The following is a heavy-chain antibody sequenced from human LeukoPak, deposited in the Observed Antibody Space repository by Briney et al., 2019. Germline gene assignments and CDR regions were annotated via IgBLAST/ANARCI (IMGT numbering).Heavy chain of an antibody. Sequence: RASVKVSCKASGYTFTSYDINWVRHATGQGLEWMGWMNPNSGNTGYAQKFQGRVTMTRNTSISTAYMELSSLRSEDTAVYYCARVSTYFGVVTDFDYWGQGTLVTVSS. CDR3: ARVSTYFGVVTDFDY. V-gene: IGHV1-8*01. CDR1: GYTFTSYD. CDR2: MNPNSGNT. D-gene: IGHD3-3*01. J-gene: IGHJ4*02.